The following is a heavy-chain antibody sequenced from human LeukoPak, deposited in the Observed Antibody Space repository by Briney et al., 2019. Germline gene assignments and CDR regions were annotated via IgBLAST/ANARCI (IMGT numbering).Heavy chain of an antibody. V-gene: IGHV3-30-3*01. J-gene: IGHJ4*02. CDR2: ISYDGSNK. D-gene: IGHD6-6*01. CDR1: GFTFSSYA. CDR3: ARAIPSSSSEFDY. Sequence: GGSLRLSCAASGFTFSSYAMHWVRQAPGKGLEWVAVISYDGSNKYYADSVKGRFTISRDNSKNTLYLQMNSLRAEDTAVYYCARAIPSSSSEFDYWGQGTLVTVSS.